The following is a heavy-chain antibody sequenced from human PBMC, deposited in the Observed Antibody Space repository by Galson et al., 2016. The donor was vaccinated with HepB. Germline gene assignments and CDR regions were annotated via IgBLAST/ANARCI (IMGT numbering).Heavy chain of an antibody. CDR3: AVQRARYYGMGV. Sequence: SVKVSCKASGYTFTSYVMHWVRQAPGQRLEWMGWINAGNGNTKYSQRFQGRVTITSDTSASTAYMELNSLSSEDTAVYYCAVQRARYYGMGVWGQGTTVTVAS. CDR1: GYTFTSYV. CDR2: INAGNGNT. D-gene: IGHD2-2*01. J-gene: IGHJ6*02. V-gene: IGHV1-3*01.